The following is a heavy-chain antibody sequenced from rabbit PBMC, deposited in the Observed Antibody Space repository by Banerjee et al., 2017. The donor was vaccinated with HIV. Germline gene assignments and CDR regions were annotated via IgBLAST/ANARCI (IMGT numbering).Heavy chain of an antibody. V-gene: IGHV1S40*01. CDR1: GADSSSGYW. J-gene: IGHJ4*01. Sequence: QSLEESGGDLVKPGASLTLTCTASGADSSSGYWICWVRQAPGKGLEWIGCIAGGSSGSTHYASWAKGRFTISKTSSTTVTLRTTSLTAADTATYFCTREGDLWGPGTLVTVS. CDR3: TREGDL. CDR2: IAGGSSGST.